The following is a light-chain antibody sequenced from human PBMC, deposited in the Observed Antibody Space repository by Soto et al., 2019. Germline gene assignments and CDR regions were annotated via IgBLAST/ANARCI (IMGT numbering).Light chain of an antibody. CDR2: AAS. CDR1: QSISNY. Sequence: DIQMTQSPSSLSASVGDRVTITCRASQSISNYLNWYQQKPGKAPKLLIYAASSMQSGVPSRFSGSGSETDFTLTISSLQPDDSATYYYQHSFRPLWTFGQGTKVEV. CDR3: QHSFRPLWT. J-gene: IGKJ1*01. V-gene: IGKV1-39*01.